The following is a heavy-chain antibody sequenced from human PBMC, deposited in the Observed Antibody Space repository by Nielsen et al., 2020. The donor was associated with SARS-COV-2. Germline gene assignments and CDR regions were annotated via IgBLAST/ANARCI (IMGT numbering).Heavy chain of an antibody. CDR2: ISYDGSNK. V-gene: IGHV3-30*18. Sequence: SCAASGFTFSSYGMHWVRQAPGKGLEWVAVISYDGSNKYYADSVKGRFTISRDNSKNTLYLQMNSLRAEDTAVYYCAKDGVRRGYFDYWGQGTLVTVSS. CDR1: GFTFSSYG. J-gene: IGHJ4*02. D-gene: IGHD3-16*01. CDR3: AKDGVRRGYFDY.